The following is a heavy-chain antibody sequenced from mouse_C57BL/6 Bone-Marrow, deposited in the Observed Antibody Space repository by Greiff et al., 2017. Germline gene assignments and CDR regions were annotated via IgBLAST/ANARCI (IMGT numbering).Heavy chain of an antibody. V-gene: IGHV1-50*01. CDR1: GYTFTSYW. CDR3: ASIYYDYDYAMDY. D-gene: IGHD2-4*01. CDR2: IDPSDSYT. J-gene: IGHJ4*01. Sequence: QVQLQQPGAELVKPGASVKLSCKASGYTFTSYWMQWVKQRPGQGLEWIGEIDPSDSYTNYNQKFKGKATLTVATSSSTAYMQLSSLTSEDSAVYYCASIYYDYDYAMDYWGQGTSVTVSS.